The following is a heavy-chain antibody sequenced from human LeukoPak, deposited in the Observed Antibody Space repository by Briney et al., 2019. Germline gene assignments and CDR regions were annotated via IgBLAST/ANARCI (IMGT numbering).Heavy chain of an antibody. Sequence: PGGSLRLSCAASGFTFSSYGMHWVRQAPGKGLEWVAVISYDGSNKYYADSVKGRFTISRDNSENTLYLQMNSLRAEDTAVYYCAKEALSGYSHGYWGNWGQGTLVTVSS. J-gene: IGHJ4*02. CDR2: ISYDGSNK. V-gene: IGHV3-30*18. D-gene: IGHD5-18*01. CDR3: AKEALSGYSHGYWGN. CDR1: GFTFSSYG.